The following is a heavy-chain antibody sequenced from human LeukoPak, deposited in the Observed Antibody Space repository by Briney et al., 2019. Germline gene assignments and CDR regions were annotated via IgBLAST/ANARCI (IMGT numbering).Heavy chain of an antibody. V-gene: IGHV1-69*13. D-gene: IGHD2-2*02. CDR2: IIPIFGTA. J-gene: IGHJ4*02. CDR1: GGTFSSYA. Sequence: SVKVSRKASGGTFSSYAIRWVRQAPGQGLEWMGGIIPIFGTANYAQKFQGRVTITADESTSTAYMELSSLRSEDTAVYYCARVGGCSSTSCYNYWGQGTLVTVSS. CDR3: ARVGGCSSTSCYNY.